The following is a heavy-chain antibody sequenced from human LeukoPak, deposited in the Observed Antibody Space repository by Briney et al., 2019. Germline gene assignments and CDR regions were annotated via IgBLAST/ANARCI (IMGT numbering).Heavy chain of an antibody. CDR2: IYSGGST. CDR3: ARVRYSDSSVLTRKRSYYFDY. D-gene: IGHD3-22*01. J-gene: IGHJ4*02. Sequence: PGGSLRLSCAASEFSVGSNYMTWVRQAPGKGLEWVSLIYSGGSTYYTDSVKGRFTISRDNSKNTLYLQMNSLRAEDTAVYYCARVRYSDSSVLTRKRSYYFDYWGQGTLVTVSS. CDR1: EFSVGSNY. V-gene: IGHV3-66*01.